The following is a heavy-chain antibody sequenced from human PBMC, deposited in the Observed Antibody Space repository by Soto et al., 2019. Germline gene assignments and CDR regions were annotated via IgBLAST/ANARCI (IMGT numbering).Heavy chain of an antibody. CDR2: ISYDGSNK. V-gene: IGHV3-30-3*01. J-gene: IGHJ6*02. CDR3: ARDGYYGMDV. CDR1: GFTFSSYA. Sequence: QVQLVESGGGVVQPGRSLRLSCAASGFTFSSYAMHWVRQAPGKGLEWVAVISYDGSNKYYADSVKGRFTISRGNSKKPLYLQMNSLRAEDTAVYYCARDGYYGMDVWGQGTTVTVSS.